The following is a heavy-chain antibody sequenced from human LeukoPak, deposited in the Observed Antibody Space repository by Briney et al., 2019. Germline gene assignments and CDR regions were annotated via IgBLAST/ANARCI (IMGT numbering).Heavy chain of an antibody. V-gene: IGHV3-23*01. CDR2: ISGSGGST. Sequence: GGSLRLSCAASGFTFSSYAMSWVRQAPGKGLEWVSAISGSGGSTYYADSVKGRFTISRDNSKNTLYLQMNGLRAEDTAVYYCASPVVVVATREVDYWGQGTLVTVSS. CDR1: GFTFSSYA. D-gene: IGHD2-15*01. J-gene: IGHJ4*02. CDR3: ASPVVVVATREVDY.